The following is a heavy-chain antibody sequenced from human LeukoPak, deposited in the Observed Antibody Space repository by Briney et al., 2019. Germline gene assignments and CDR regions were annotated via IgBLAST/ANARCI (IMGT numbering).Heavy chain of an antibody. V-gene: IGHV3-21*01. J-gene: IGHJ1*01. D-gene: IGHD6-6*01. CDR2: MSSSSRYI. CDR1: GFTFSSYS. Sequence: GGSLRLSCAASGFTFSSYSMNWVRQAPGKGLEWVSSMSSSSRYIYYADSLKGRFTISRDKAKNSLYLQMNSLRAEDTAVYYCARDLTSSSTAYFQHWGQGSLVTVYS. CDR3: ARDLTSSSTAYFQH.